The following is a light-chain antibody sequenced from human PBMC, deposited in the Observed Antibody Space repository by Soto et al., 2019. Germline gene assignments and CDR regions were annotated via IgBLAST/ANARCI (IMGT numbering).Light chain of an antibody. CDR3: CSYGVDKKVL. CDR1: SSDVGTYNL. CDR2: EAS. V-gene: IGLV2-23*01. Sequence: QSALTQPASVSGSPGQSITISCTGTSSDVGTYNLVSWYQQHTGKTPKVMIYEASKRPSGVSNSFSGSKSGNTAALTISGLKADDAADYYCCSYGVDKKVLFGGGTKLTVL. J-gene: IGLJ2*01.